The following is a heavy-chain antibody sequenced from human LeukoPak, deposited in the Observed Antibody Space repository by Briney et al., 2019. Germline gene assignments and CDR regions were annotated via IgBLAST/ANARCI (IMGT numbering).Heavy chain of an antibody. CDR3: ARDVGYNWNQYYFDY. J-gene: IGHJ4*02. D-gene: IGHD1-20*01. V-gene: IGHV1-69*05. Sequence: GASVKVSCKASGGTLSSYAISWVRQAPGQGLEWMGGIIPIFGTANYAQKFQGRVTITTDESTSTAYMELSSLRSEDTAVYYCARDVGYNWNQYYFDYWGQGTLVTVSS. CDR1: GGTLSSYA. CDR2: IIPIFGTA.